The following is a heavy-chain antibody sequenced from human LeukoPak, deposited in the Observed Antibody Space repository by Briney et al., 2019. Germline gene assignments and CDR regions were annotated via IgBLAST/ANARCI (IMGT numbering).Heavy chain of an antibody. Sequence: GGSLRLSCAASGFTFSDYYMSWIRQAPGKGLEWVSSISYTGTYIYYADSVKGRFTISRDNAQNSLYLQMNSLRAEDTAIYYCVRDRGTCRPIDYWGQGTLVTVSS. CDR2: ISYTGTYI. J-gene: IGHJ4*02. D-gene: IGHD1-26*01. CDR1: GFTFSDYY. CDR3: VRDRGTCRPIDY. V-gene: IGHV3-11*01.